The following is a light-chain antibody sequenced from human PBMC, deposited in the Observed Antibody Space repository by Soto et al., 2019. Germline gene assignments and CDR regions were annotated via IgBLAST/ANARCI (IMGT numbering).Light chain of an antibody. V-gene: IGKV1-39*01. CDR2: AAS. J-gene: IGKJ1*01. Sequence: DIQMTQSPSSLSASVGYRFTITCRASQSISTYLNWYQQKPGKVPKLLIYAASSLQSGVPSRFSGSGSGTDFTLTISSLQPEDFGTYYCQQSFSNPLTFGQGTKVDIK. CDR1: QSISTY. CDR3: QQSFSNPLT.